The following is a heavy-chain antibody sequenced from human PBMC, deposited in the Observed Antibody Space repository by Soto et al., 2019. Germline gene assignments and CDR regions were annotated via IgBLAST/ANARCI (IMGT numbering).Heavy chain of an antibody. CDR3: ARDRNTITGTKNYYYYGMTS. V-gene: IGHV1-69*12. D-gene: IGHD1-7*01. J-gene: IGHJ6*02. CDR1: GGTFSSYA. Sequence: QVQLVQSGAEVKKPGSSVKVSCKASGGTFSSYAISWVRQAPGQGLEWMGGIIPIFGTANYAQKFQGRVTITADESTSTAYMELSSLRSEDTAVYYGARDRNTITGTKNYYYYGMTSGAKGPRSPSP. CDR2: IIPIFGTA.